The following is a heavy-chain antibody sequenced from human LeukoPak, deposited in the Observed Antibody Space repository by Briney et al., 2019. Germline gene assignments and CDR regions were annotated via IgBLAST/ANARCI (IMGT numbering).Heavy chain of an antibody. V-gene: IGHV3-53*01. CDR1: GFTVSSNY. CDR3: AREADYGGFDY. D-gene: IGHD4-17*01. Sequence: QAGGSLRLSCAASGFTVSSNYMSWVRQAPGKGLGWVSVIYSGDNTDYADSVKGRFTISRDNSKNTLYLQMNSLRAEDTAVYYCAREADYGGFDYWGQGTLVTVSS. CDR2: IYSGDNT. J-gene: IGHJ4*02.